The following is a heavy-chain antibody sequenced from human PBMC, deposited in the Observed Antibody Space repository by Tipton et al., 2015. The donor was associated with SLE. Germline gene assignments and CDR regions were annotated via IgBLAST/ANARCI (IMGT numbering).Heavy chain of an antibody. D-gene: IGHD2-21*01. Sequence: SLRLSCVGSGFSFSNYAIHWVRQPPGKGLEWVGSFSYDGRNENYADSVKGRFTISRDNSKSTLYLQMNSLRAEDTAVYFCARSLAYSDYWGQGTLVTVSS. J-gene: IGHJ4*02. CDR3: ARSLAYSDY. CDR2: FSYDGRNE. V-gene: IGHV3-30*04. CDR1: GFSFSNYA.